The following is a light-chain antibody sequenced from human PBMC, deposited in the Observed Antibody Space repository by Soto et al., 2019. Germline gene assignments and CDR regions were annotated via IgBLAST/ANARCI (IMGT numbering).Light chain of an antibody. CDR3: RQYSSHSWT. CDR2: DAS. J-gene: IGKJ1*01. Sequence: DIQMTQSPSSLSPSVGDRVTITCRASRSISYWLAWYQQKPGKAPDLLIFDASNLKSGVSSRFSGSGSGTEFTLTSSRLQPDDVATYYCRQYSSHSWTFGQGTKVDI. V-gene: IGKV1-5*01. CDR1: RSISYW.